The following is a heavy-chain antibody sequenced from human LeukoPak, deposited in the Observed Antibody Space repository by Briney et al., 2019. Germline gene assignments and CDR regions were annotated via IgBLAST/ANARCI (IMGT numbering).Heavy chain of an antibody. J-gene: IGHJ5*02. CDR2: GIPVFGTT. V-gene: IGHV1-69*13. CDR3: ARDGDDFWSGLTPYNWFDP. Sequence: SVKVSCKVSGGTFSNYAISWVRQAPGQGLEWMAGGIPVFGTTDYAQNFQGRVTITADESTSTAYLELSSLRSEDTAVYYCARDGDDFWSGLTPYNWFDPWGQGTLVTVSS. CDR1: GGTFSNYA. D-gene: IGHD3-3*01.